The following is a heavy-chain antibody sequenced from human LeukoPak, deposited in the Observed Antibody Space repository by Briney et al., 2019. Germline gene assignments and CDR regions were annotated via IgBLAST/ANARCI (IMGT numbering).Heavy chain of an antibody. V-gene: IGHV1-18*01. CDR3: ARGYYDSSDYEYFQH. CDR1: GYTFTSYG. CDR2: ISGYNGKT. Sequence: ASVKVSCKASGYTFTSYGISWVRQAPGQGLELMGWISGYNGKTNYAQKLQGRVTMTTDTSTSTAYMELRSLRSDDTAVYYCARGYYDSSDYEYFQHWGQGTLVTVSS. D-gene: IGHD3-22*01. J-gene: IGHJ1*01.